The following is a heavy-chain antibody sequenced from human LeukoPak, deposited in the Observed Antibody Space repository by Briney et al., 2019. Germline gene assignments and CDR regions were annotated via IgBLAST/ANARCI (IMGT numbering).Heavy chain of an antibody. CDR2: IYHSGST. V-gene: IGHV4-30-2*01. CDR1: GGSISSGGYS. Sequence: SETLSLTCAVSGGSISSGGYSWSWIRQPPGKGLEWIGYIYHSGSTYYNPSLKSRVTISVDRSKNQFSLKLSSVTAADTAVYYCASLNMYPRYFFDYWGQGTLVTVSS. J-gene: IGHJ4*02. D-gene: IGHD2/OR15-2a*01. CDR3: ASLNMYPRYFFDY.